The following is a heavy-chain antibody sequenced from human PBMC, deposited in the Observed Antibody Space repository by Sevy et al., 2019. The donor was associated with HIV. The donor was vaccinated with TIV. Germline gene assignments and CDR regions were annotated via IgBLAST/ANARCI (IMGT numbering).Heavy chain of an antibody. D-gene: IGHD3-22*01. Sequence: GGSLRLSCVTSGVNFNSYSMNWVRQAPGKGLEWVSSISSRNTYIYYADSVKGRLTISRDNARNSVSLQMNSLRAEDTAIYYCATGPEAYYYDTAGYFDYWGQGTLVTVSS. V-gene: IGHV3-21*01. CDR2: ISSRNTYI. CDR1: GVNFNSYS. J-gene: IGHJ4*02. CDR3: ATGPEAYYYDTAGYFDY.